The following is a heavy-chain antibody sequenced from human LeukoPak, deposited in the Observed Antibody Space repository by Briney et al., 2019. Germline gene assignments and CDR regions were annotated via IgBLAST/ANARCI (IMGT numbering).Heavy chain of an antibody. Sequence: SETLSLTCTVSGGSISSSTYYWGWICQPPGKGLEWIGSIFYSGSTYYSPSLKSRVAISVDTSKNQFSLKLSSVTAADTAVYYCARLDVGVVPTGSYYFDDWGQGTLVTVSS. CDR2: IFYSGST. CDR1: GGSISSSTYY. D-gene: IGHD2-2*01. CDR3: ARLDVGVVPTGSYYFDD. J-gene: IGHJ4*02. V-gene: IGHV4-39*01.